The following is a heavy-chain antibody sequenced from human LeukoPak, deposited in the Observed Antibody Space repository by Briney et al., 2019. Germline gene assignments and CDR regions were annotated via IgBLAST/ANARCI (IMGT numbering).Heavy chain of an antibody. CDR3: ARRGYSGYGPSWFDY. J-gene: IGHJ4*02. D-gene: IGHD5-12*01. Sequence: PGGSLRLSCAASGFTFSSYWMHWVRQAPGKWLVWVSRINSDGSSTSYADSVKGRFTISRDNAKNTLYLQMNSLRAEDTAVYYCARRGYSGYGPSWFDYWGQGTLVTVSS. V-gene: IGHV3-74*01. CDR2: INSDGSST. CDR1: GFTFSSYW.